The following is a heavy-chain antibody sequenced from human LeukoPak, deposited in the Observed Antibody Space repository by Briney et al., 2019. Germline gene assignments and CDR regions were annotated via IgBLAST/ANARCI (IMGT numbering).Heavy chain of an antibody. J-gene: IGHJ3*02. CDR2: IYYTGST. D-gene: IGHD7-27*01. V-gene: IGHV4-59*01. CDR1: GGSIRNYY. Sequence: PSETLSLTCTVSGGSIRNYYWSWIRQPPGKGLEWIGYIYYTGSTHYNPSLKSRVTISVDTSKSQLSLKLSSVSAADTAVYFCARNWARDAFDIWGQGTMVTVSS. CDR3: ARNWARDAFDI.